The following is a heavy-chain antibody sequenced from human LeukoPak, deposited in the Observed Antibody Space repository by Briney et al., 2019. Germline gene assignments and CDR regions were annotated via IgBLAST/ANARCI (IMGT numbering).Heavy chain of an antibody. V-gene: IGHV5-51*01. CDR3: ARRLISSSGWEESNWFDP. CDR1: GYSFTSYW. Sequence: GESLKISCKGSGYSFTSYWIGWVRQMPGKGLEWMGIIYPGDSDTRYSPSFQGQVTISADKSISTAYLQWSSLKASDTAMYYCARRLISSSGWEESNWFDPWGQGTLVTVSS. J-gene: IGHJ5*02. CDR2: IYPGDSDT. D-gene: IGHD6-19*01.